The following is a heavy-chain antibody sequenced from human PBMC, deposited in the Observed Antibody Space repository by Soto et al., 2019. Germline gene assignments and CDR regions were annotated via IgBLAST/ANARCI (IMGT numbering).Heavy chain of an antibody. V-gene: IGHV3-23*01. Sequence: GGSLRLSCAASGFTFSSYAMSWVRQAPGKGLEWVSAISGSGGSTYYADSVKGRFTISRDNSKNTLYLQMNSLRAEDTAVYYCAKFPYPNVVAANFDYWGQGTLVTVSS. J-gene: IGHJ4*02. CDR1: GFTFSSYA. CDR2: ISGSGGST. D-gene: IGHD2-15*01. CDR3: AKFPYPNVVAANFDY.